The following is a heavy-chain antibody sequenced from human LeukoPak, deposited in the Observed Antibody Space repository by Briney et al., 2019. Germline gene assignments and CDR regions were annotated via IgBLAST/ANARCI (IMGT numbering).Heavy chain of an antibody. J-gene: IGHJ3*02. CDR3: ARAGKIDQDAFDI. D-gene: IGHD3-10*01. CDR1: GFTFDDYG. Sequence: GGSLRLSCAASGFTFDDYGMSWVRQAPGKGLEWVSGINWNGGSTGYADSVKGRFTISRDNAKNSLYLQMNSLGAEDTALYHCARAGKIDQDAFDIWGQGTMVTVSS. V-gene: IGHV3-20*01. CDR2: INWNGGST.